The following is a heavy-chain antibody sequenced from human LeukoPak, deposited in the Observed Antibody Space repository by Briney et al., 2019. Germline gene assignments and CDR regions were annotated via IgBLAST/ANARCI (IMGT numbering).Heavy chain of an antibody. CDR1: GGSIRSSYYY. CDR3: ARHTNLVSVMVRWMYFDL. Sequence: SETLSLTCTVSGGSIRSSYYYWGWIRQPPGTGLEWIGSIHYSGNTYYKPSLKSRVTISIDTSKNQFSLRLSSVTAADTAVYYCARHTNLVSVMVRWMYFDLWGQGTLVSVSS. D-gene: IGHD2-8*01. J-gene: IGHJ4*02. CDR2: IHYSGNT. V-gene: IGHV4-39*01.